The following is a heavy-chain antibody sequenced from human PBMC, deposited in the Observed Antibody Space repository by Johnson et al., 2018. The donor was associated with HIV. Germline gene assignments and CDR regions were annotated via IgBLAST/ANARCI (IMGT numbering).Heavy chain of an antibody. CDR3: ARERRLGGAFDI. D-gene: IGHD3-16*01. J-gene: IGHJ3*02. Sequence: QVQLVESGGGVVQPGGSLRLSCAASGFTFSSYGMHWVRQAPGKGLEWVAFIRYDGSNKYYVDSVKGRFTISRDNDKNSLYLQMNSLRAEDTAVYYCARERRLGGAFDIWGQGTMVTVSS. CDR2: IRYDGSNK. V-gene: IGHV3-30*02. CDR1: GFTFSSYG.